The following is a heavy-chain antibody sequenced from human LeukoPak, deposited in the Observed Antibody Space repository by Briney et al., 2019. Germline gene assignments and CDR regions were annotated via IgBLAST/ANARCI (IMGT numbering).Heavy chain of an antibody. V-gene: IGHV5-51*01. D-gene: IGHD6-13*01. J-gene: IGHJ3*02. Sequence: GESLKISCKGSGYSFNSYWIGWVRQMPGKGLEWMGIIYLGDSDTRYSPSFQGQATISVDKSISTAYLQWSSLKASDTAMYYCARRGSSWNGDAFDIWGQGTMVTVSS. CDR2: IYLGDSDT. CDR1: GYSFNSYW. CDR3: ARRGSSWNGDAFDI.